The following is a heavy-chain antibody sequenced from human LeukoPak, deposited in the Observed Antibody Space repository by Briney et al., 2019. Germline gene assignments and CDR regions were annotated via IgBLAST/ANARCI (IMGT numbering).Heavy chain of an antibody. Sequence: GGSLRLSCAASGFTFSNYAMSWVRPAPGKGLEWVSAITGSGGNTYYADSVKGRFTISRDNSKNTVFLQMNSLRAEDTAVYYCAKWGDYDVLTGYYVSDYWGQGTLVTVSS. D-gene: IGHD3-9*01. V-gene: IGHV3-23*01. CDR1: GFTFSNYA. CDR3: AKWGDYDVLTGYYVSDY. J-gene: IGHJ4*02. CDR2: ITGSGGNT.